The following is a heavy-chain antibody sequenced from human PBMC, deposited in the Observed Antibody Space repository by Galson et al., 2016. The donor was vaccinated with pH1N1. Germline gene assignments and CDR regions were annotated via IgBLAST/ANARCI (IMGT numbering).Heavy chain of an antibody. D-gene: IGHD3-10*01. V-gene: IGHV1-69*13. CDR1: GGTFSNSA. CDR3: AGPAIVRGVVYYHSGMDV. Sequence: SVKVSCKASGGTFSNSAVSWVRQAPGQGLEWMGGIIPIFGTTNYAQKIQGRVTITADRITSTSYMELSSLRSEDTAIDYCAGPAIVRGVVYYHSGMDVWGQGTTVTVSS. CDR2: IIPIFGTT. J-gene: IGHJ6*02.